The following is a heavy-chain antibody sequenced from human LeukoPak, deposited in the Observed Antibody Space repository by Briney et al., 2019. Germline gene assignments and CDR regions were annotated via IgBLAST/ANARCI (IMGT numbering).Heavy chain of an antibody. Sequence: GGSLRLSCAASGFIFNNYWMQWVRQAPGKGLEWVANINYGGNENYHVDSVKGRFSISRDNVRNSLYLQMNSLRAEDTAVYYCTRGDPDKWGQGTLVIVFS. D-gene: IGHD2-21*02. CDR2: INYGGNEN. CDR3: TRGDPDK. CDR1: GFIFNNYW. V-gene: IGHV3-7*03. J-gene: IGHJ4*02.